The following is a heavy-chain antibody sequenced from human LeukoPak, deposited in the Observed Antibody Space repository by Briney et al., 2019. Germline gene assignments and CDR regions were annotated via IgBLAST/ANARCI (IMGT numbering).Heavy chain of an antibody. Sequence: GGSLRLSCAASGFTFSSYAMSWVRQAPGKGLEWVSAISGSGGSTYYADSVKGRFTISRDNSKNTLYLQMNSLRAEDTAVYYCAKGRPLYYDSSGYNQGSVDYWGQGTLVTVSS. D-gene: IGHD3-22*01. J-gene: IGHJ4*02. CDR1: GFTFSSYA. CDR3: AKGRPLYYDSSGYNQGSVDY. V-gene: IGHV3-23*01. CDR2: ISGSGGST.